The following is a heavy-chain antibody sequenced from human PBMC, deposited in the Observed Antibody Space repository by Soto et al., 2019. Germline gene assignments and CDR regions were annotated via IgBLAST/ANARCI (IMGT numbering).Heavy chain of an antibody. CDR2: IRTDGTYA. CDR3: AAGGSGYYAY. V-gene: IGHV3-74*01. CDR1: GFTFSTYW. D-gene: IGHD3-22*01. J-gene: IGHJ4*02. Sequence: EVQLVESGGDLVQPGGSLRLSCAASGFTFSTYWMHWVRQAPGKGLLWVSRIRTDGTYANYADSVKGRFTISRDNAKNTLYLQMNRLRVEDEAVYYCAAGGSGYYAYWGQGTRVTVSS.